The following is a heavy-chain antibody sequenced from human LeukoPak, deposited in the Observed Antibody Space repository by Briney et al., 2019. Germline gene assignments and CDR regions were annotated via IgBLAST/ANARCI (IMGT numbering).Heavy chain of an antibody. CDR2: IRQDGVKK. V-gene: IGHV3-7*01. J-gene: IGHJ6*03. CDR3: ARDYNHYMDV. CDR1: GFTFSSFW. Sequence: GGSLRLSCAASGFTFSSFWMSWVRQAPGKGLEWVANIRQDGVKKNYVDSVKGRFTISRDNAKNSLYLQMNSLRAEDTAVYYCARDYNHYMDVWGKGTTVTVSS.